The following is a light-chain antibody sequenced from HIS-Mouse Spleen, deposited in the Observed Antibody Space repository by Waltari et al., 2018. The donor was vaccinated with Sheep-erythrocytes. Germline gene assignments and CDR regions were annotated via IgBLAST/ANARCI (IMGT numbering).Light chain of an antibody. Sequence: EIVMTQSPATLSVSPGERATLSCRASQSVSSNLAWYQQKPGQAPRLLISGSSTRATGSPARFSGRGSGTEFTLTISSMQSEDFAVYYCQQYNNWPPWTFGQGTKVEIK. J-gene: IGKJ1*01. V-gene: IGKV3-15*01. CDR2: GSS. CDR1: QSVSSN. CDR3: QQYNNWPPWT.